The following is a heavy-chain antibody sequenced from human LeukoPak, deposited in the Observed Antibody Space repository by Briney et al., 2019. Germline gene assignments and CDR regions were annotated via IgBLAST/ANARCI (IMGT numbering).Heavy chain of an antibody. V-gene: IGHV4-4*02. CDR2: IYHSGST. Sequence: SETLSLTCAVSGGSISSSNWWSWVRQPPGKGLEWIGEIYHSGSTNYNPSLKSRVTISVDKSKNQSSLKLSSVTAADTAVYYCARDNYGSGSYGNWGQGTLVTVPS. CDR1: GGSISSSNW. D-gene: IGHD3-10*01. J-gene: IGHJ4*02. CDR3: ARDNYGSGSYGN.